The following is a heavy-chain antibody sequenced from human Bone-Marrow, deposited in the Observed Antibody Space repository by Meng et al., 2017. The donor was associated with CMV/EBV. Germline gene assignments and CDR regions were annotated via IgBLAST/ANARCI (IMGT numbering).Heavy chain of an antibody. J-gene: IGHJ4*02. Sequence: ISSGGSYCGWIRPHPGKGLEWIGYIYYSGSNYYNPSLKSRVTISVDTSKTQFSLKLSSVTAADTAVYYCARDSRDYYDSSGYYAFDYWGQGTLVTVSS. CDR3: ARDSRDYYDSSGYYAFDY. D-gene: IGHD3-22*01. CDR2: IYYSGSN. CDR1: ISSGGSY. V-gene: IGHV4-31*02.